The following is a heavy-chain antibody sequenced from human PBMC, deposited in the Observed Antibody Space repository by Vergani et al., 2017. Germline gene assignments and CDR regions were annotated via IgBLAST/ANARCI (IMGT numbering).Heavy chain of an antibody. D-gene: IGHD2-2*01. CDR3: ARLGYCSSTSCPGDAFDI. CDR2: IYYSGST. J-gene: IGHJ3*02. Sequence: QVQLQESGPGLVKPSETLSLTCTVSGGYISSYYWSWIRQPPGKGLEWIGYIYYSGSTTYNPSLKSRVTISVDTSKNQFSLKLSSVTAADTAVYYCARLGYCSSTSCPGDAFDIWGQGTMVTVSS. CDR1: GGYISSYY. V-gene: IGHV4-59*01.